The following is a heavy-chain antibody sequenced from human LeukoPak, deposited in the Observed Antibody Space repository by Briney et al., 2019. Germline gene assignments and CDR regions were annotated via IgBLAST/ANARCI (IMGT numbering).Heavy chain of an antibody. CDR3: VTKTIGRGYYFDY. CDR1: GGSISSYY. Sequence: SETLSLTCTVSGGSISSYYWSWIRQPPGKGLEWIGYIYYSGSTNYNPSLKSRVTISVDTSKNQFSLKLSSGTAADTAVYYCVTKTIGRGYYFDYWGQGTLVTVSS. V-gene: IGHV4-59*01. D-gene: IGHD3-22*01. J-gene: IGHJ4*02. CDR2: IYYSGST.